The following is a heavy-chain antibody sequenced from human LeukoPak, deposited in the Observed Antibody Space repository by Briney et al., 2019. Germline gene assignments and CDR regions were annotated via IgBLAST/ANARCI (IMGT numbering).Heavy chain of an antibody. D-gene: IGHD3-22*01. V-gene: IGHV3-11*01. CDR3: ARDIGSSENYYDSRGPYDY. J-gene: IGHJ4*02. CDR2: ISSSGSTI. CDR1: GFTFSDYY. Sequence: GGSLRLSCAASGFTFSDYYMSWIRQAPGKGLEWVSYISSSGSTIYYADSVKGRFTISRDNAKNSLYLQMNSLRAEDTAVYYWARDIGSSENYYDSRGPYDYWGQGPLVTVSP.